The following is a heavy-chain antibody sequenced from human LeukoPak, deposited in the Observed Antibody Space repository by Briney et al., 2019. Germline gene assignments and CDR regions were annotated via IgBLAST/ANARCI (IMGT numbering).Heavy chain of an antibody. J-gene: IGHJ4*02. CDR2: IRGSGGGT. CDR1: GFTFNSYA. CDR3: AKAGIGVVGYFDY. D-gene: IGHD6-19*01. V-gene: IGHV3-23*01. Sequence: GPLRLSCAASGFTFNSYAMSWVRQAPGKGLEWVSAIRGSGGGTYYADSVKGRFTISRDNSKNTLYLQMNSLRDEDTALYYCAKAGIGVVGYFDYWGQGTLVTVSS.